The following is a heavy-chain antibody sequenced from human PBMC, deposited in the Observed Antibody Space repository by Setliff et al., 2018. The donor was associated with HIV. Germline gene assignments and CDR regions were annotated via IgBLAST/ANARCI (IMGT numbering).Heavy chain of an antibody. J-gene: IGHJ3*02. CDR2: IKQDGSEK. D-gene: IGHD6-13*01. Sequence: GGSLRLSCAASGFIVSNNYMTWVRQVPGKGLEWVANIKQDGSEKYYADSVKGRFTISRDISKNTLYLQMNSLRAEDTAMYYCARGRMGYSSSWYAGGNIWGQGTMVTVSS. CDR1: GFIVSNNY. V-gene: IGHV3-7*01. CDR3: ARGRMGYSSSWYAGGNI.